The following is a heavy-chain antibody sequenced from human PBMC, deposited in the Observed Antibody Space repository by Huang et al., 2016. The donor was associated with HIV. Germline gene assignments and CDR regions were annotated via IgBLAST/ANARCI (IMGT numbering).Heavy chain of an antibody. CDR2: IVPLVSVT. V-gene: IGHV1-69*10. D-gene: IGHD6-13*01. Sequence: VQLVQSGAEVKRPGTSVKISCKASGGSVNSLAFNWVRKAPGQGLQYMGGIVPLVSVTNYAEKFRGRLTISADKATSTVFMELRGLTSEDTAVFFCAREGQTWYGKPIAAFEIWGQGTTVIVSP. CDR3: AREGQTWYGKPIAAFEI. CDR1: GGSVNSLA. J-gene: IGHJ3*02.